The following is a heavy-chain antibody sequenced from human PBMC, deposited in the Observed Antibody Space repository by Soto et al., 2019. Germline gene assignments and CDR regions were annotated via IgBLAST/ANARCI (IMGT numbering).Heavy chain of an antibody. D-gene: IGHD1-20*01. V-gene: IGHV3-30-3*01. CDR2: ISYDGGNQ. CDR3: ARGPITQTSFIDH. Sequence: GGSLRLSCEASGFTFSSYPMHWVRQAPGKGLEWVTVISYDGGNQYYADSVKGRFTISRDNSKDTLYLQMHSLRSDDTAVYFCARGPITQTSFIDHWGQGTLGTVSS. CDR1: GFTFSSYP. J-gene: IGHJ4*02.